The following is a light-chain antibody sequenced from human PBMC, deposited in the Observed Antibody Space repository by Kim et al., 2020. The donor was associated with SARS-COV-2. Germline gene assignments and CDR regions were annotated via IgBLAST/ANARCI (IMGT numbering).Light chain of an antibody. J-gene: IGKJ1*01. CDR3: QQYNDWPRT. CDR2: AAS. Sequence: ETVMTQSPATLSVSPGERATLFCRADRSVSGNLAWYQHKPGQAPRLLIYAASTRATGIPARFSGSGSGTEFSLTISSLQSEDLAVYYCQQYNDWPRTFGQGTKVDIK. V-gene: IGKV3-15*01. CDR1: RSVSGN.